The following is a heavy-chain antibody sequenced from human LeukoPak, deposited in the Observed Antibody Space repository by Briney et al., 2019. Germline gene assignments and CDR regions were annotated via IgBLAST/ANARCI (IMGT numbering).Heavy chain of an antibody. D-gene: IGHD2-8*01. CDR3: AKVPYDTDGFHYFDY. Sequence: PGGSLRLSCEGSGFTFSSYWMSWVRQAPGKGLEWVSSILGSGGSTYYADAVKGRFTISRDNSKNTLYLQMNTLRAEDTAVYYCAKVPYDTDGFHYFDYWGQGTLVTVSS. CDR2: ILGSGGST. J-gene: IGHJ4*02. CDR1: GFTFSSYW. V-gene: IGHV3-23*01.